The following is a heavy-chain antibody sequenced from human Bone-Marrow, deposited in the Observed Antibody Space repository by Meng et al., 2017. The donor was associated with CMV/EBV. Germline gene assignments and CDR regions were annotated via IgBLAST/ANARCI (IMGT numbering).Heavy chain of an antibody. CDR1: GFTFSSYS. Sequence: GESLKISCAASGFTFSSYSMNWVRQAPGKGLEWVSYISSSGSTIYYADSVKGRFTISRDNAKNSLYLQMNSLRAEDTAVYYCAKRPGGSADYWGQGTLVTVSS. J-gene: IGHJ4*02. V-gene: IGHV3-48*04. CDR3: AKRPGGSADY. CDR2: ISSSGSTI. D-gene: IGHD3-10*01.